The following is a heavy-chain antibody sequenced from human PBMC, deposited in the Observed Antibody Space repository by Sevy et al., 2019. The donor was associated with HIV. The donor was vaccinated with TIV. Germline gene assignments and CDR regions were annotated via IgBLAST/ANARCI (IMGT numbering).Heavy chain of an antibody. CDR2: ISHDGINE. J-gene: IGHJ6*02. CDR1: GFSFSYYG. CDR3: ANAYSGSYSNSSFYALDV. D-gene: IGHD3-10*01. V-gene: IGHV3-30*18. Sequence: GGSLRLSCTGSGFSFSYYGIHWVRQAPGKGLDWVALISHDGINEYYADSVNGRFTISRDNSKNTVYLQMNRLSNEDTALYFCANAYSGSYSNSSFYALDVWGQGTPVTASS.